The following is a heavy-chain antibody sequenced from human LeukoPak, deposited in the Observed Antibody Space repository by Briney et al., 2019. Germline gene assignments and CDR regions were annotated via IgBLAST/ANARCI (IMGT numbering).Heavy chain of an antibody. V-gene: IGHV1-18*01. Sequence: ASVKVSCKASGYTFTSYGISWVRQAPGQGLEWMGWISAYNGNTNYAQKLQGRVTMTTDTSTSTAYLELMSLRSDDTAVYYCARVGGYCSGGSCYEGRWFDPWGQGTLVTVSS. D-gene: IGHD2-15*01. J-gene: IGHJ5*02. CDR3: ARVGGYCSGGSCYEGRWFDP. CDR2: ISAYNGNT. CDR1: GYTFTSYG.